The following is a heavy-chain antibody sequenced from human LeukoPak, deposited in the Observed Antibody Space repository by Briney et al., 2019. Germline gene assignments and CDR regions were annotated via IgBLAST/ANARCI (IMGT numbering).Heavy chain of an antibody. V-gene: IGHV3-23*01. D-gene: IGHD6-19*01. CDR2: ISGTVGST. Sequence: GGSLRLSCAASGFTFSSYAMSWVRQAPGKGLEWVSAISGTVGSTYYADSVKGRFTISRDNSKNTLYLQMNSLRAEDTAVYCCAKDRGSIAVAGIDYWGQGTLVNVSS. J-gene: IGHJ4*02. CDR1: GFTFSSYA. CDR3: AKDRGSIAVAGIDY.